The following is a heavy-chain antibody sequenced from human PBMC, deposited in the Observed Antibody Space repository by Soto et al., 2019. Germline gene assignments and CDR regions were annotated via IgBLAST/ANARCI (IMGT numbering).Heavy chain of an antibody. J-gene: IGHJ3*02. D-gene: IGHD2-2*01. CDR3: TRIPPNGYCSSSSCSAFDI. CDR1: GSTFGDYA. V-gene: IGHV3-49*03. Sequence: EVQLVESGGGLVQPGRSLRLSCSASGSTFGDYALSWFRQAPGKGLEWVGFITSKRYGGTTESAASVKGRFSISRDDSKSIAYLQMNSLKTEDTAVYYCTRIPPNGYCSSSSCSAFDIWGQGTMVTVSS. CDR2: ITSKRYGGTT.